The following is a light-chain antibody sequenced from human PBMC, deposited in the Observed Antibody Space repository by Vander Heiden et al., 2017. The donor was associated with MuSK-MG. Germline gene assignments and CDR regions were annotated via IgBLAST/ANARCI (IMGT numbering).Light chain of an antibody. CDR2: QDS. CDR1: KLGDKE. Sequence: SYELTQPPYVSVSPGQTACITCSGDKLGDKEACWYRQKPGHSTVLVIYQDSKRPSGIPERFSGSNSGNTATLTISVTQAMEEADYYCQAGDSSTYVVFGGGTKLTVL. J-gene: IGLJ2*01. CDR3: QAGDSSTYVV. V-gene: IGLV3-1*01.